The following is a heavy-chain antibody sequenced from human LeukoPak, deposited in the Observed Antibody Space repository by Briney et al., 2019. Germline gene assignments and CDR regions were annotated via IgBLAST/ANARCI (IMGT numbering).Heavy chain of an antibody. CDR1: GFTFSSYA. J-gene: IGHJ6*02. CDR3: APAPSGSYGMDV. D-gene: IGHD1-26*01. Sequence: GESLRLSCAASGFTFSSYAMSWVRQAPGKGLEWVSSISVSGGNTYYADSVKGRFTISRDNSKNTLYLQMNSLRAEDTAVYYCAPAPSGSYGMDVWGQGTTVTVSS. V-gene: IGHV3-23*01. CDR2: ISVSGGNT.